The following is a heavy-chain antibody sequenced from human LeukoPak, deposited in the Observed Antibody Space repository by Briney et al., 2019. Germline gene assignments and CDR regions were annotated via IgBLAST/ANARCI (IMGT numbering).Heavy chain of an antibody. J-gene: IGHJ4*02. D-gene: IGHD6-6*01. CDR1: GGSISSYY. Sequence: SETLSLTCTVSGGSISSYYWNWIRQPPGKRLAWIGYIYYSGSTNYNPSLKSRVTISVDTSKNQFSLNLTSVTAADTAVYYCARAMSIAARLQTIFDYWGQGTLVTVSS. V-gene: IGHV4-59*08. CDR3: ARAMSIAARLQTIFDY. CDR2: IYYSGST.